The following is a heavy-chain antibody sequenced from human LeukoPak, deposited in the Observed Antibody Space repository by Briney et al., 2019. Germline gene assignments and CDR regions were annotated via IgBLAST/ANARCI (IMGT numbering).Heavy chain of an antibody. V-gene: IGHV4-34*01. CDR2: INHSGST. CDR3: ARGHKPRYFDL. J-gene: IGHJ2*01. CDR1: GGSFSGYY. Sequence: PSETLSLTCAVYGGSFSGYYWSWIRQPPGKGLEWIGEINHSGSTNYNPSLKSRVTISVDTSKNQFSLKLSSVTAADTAVYYCARGHKPRYFDLWGRGTLVTVSS.